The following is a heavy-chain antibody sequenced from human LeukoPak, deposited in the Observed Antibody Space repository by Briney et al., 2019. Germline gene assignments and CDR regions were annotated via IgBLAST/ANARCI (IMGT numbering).Heavy chain of an antibody. CDR2: ISGSGGST. D-gene: IGHD7-27*01. V-gene: IGHV3-23*01. CDR3: AKDLTGDDAFDI. Sequence: PGGSLRLSCATSGFTFSSYAMSWVRQAPGKGLEWVSAISGSGGSTYYADSVKGRFTISRDNSKNTLYLQMNSLRAEDTAVYYCAKDLTGDDAFDIWGQGTMVTVSS. CDR1: GFTFSSYA. J-gene: IGHJ3*02.